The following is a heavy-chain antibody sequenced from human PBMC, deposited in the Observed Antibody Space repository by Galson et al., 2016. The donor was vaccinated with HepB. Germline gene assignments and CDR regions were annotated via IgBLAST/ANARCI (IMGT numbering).Heavy chain of an antibody. Sequence: SLRLSCAASGFTFSSYSMNWVRQAPGKGLECVSSISSSSSYIYYADSVKGRFTISRDNAKNKLYLQMNSLRAEDTAVYYCARSYHYGDYYFDHWGQGTLVTVSS. D-gene: IGHD4-17*01. CDR1: GFTFSSYS. CDR3: ARSYHYGDYYFDH. V-gene: IGHV3-21*01. CDR2: ISSSSSYI. J-gene: IGHJ4*02.